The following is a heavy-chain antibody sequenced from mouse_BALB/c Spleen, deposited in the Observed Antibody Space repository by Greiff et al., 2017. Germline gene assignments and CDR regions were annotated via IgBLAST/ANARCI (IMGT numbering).Heavy chain of an antibody. V-gene: IGHV1-69*02. Sequence: QVQLQQPGAELVKPGASVKLSCKASGYTFTSYWMHWVKQRPGQGLEWIGEIDPSDSYTNYNQKFKGKATLTVDKSSSTAYMQLSSLTSEDPAVYYCARSYRDYAMDYWGQGTSVTVSS. J-gene: IGHJ4*01. D-gene: IGHD2-14*01. CDR2: IDPSDSYT. CDR3: ARSYRDYAMDY. CDR1: GYTFTSYW.